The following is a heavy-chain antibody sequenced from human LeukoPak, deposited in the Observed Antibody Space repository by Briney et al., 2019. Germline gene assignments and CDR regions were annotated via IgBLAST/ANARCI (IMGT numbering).Heavy chain of an antibody. Sequence: ASVKVSCKASGYTFTSYDINWVRQATGQGLEWMGWMNPNSGNTGYAQKFQGRVTMTRNTSISTAYMELSSLRSEDTAVYYYARVRAAAGRVGKYRYMGVWGKGTTVTISS. CDR1: GYTFTSYD. D-gene: IGHD6-13*01. CDR3: ARVRAAAGRVGKYRYMGV. V-gene: IGHV1-8*01. CDR2: MNPNSGNT. J-gene: IGHJ6*03.